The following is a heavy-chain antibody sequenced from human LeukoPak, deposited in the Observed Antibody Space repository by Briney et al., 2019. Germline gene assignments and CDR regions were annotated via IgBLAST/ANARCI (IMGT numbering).Heavy chain of an antibody. J-gene: IGHJ6*03. Sequence: SETLSLTCTVSGYSISSGYYWGWIRQPPGKGLEWIGSIYHSGSTYYNPSLKSRVTISVDTSKNQFSLKLSSVTAADTAVYYCARRGAPTVVSQDYYYMDVWGKGTTVTVSS. CDR2: IYHSGST. CDR1: GYSISSGYY. V-gene: IGHV4-38-2*02. D-gene: IGHD4-23*01. CDR3: ARRGAPTVVSQDYYYMDV.